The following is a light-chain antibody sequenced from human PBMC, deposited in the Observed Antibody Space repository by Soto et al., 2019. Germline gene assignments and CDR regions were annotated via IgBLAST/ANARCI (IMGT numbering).Light chain of an antibody. CDR2: DAS. V-gene: IGKV3-11*01. CDR3: QQRSNWLYT. CDR1: QSVSSY. J-gene: IGKJ2*01. Sequence: EIVLTQSPATLSLSPGERATLSCRASQSVSSYLAWYQQKPGQAPRLLIYDASNRATGIPARFSGSGYGTDFTLNISSLEPEDFAVYYCQQRSNWLYTFGQGTKLEIK.